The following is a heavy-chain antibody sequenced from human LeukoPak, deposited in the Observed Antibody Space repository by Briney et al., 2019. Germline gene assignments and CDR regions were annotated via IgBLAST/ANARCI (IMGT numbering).Heavy chain of an antibody. V-gene: IGHV3-30*18. D-gene: IGHD3-22*01. CDR1: GYTFSSYG. CDR2: ISYDGSNK. Sequence: GRSLRLSCAASGYTFSSYGMHWVHQAPGKGLEWVAVISYDGSNKYYVDSVKGRFTISRDNAKNTLYLQMNSLRAEDKAVYYCEKTGLMRYYYDSSGYSHFEYWGQGTLVTVSS. CDR3: EKTGLMRYYYDSSGYSHFEY. J-gene: IGHJ4*02.